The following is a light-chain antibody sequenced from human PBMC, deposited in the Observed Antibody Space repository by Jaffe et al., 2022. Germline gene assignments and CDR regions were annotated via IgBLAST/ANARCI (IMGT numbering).Light chain of an antibody. Sequence: DIQMTQSPSTLSASVGDRVTITCRASQSISSWLAWYQQKPGKAPKLLIYKASSLESGVPSRFSGSGSGTEFTLTISSLQPDDFATYYCQQYNSPLGLWTFGQGTKVEIK. J-gene: IGKJ1*01. CDR1: QSISSW. V-gene: IGKV1-5*03. CDR2: KAS. CDR3: QQYNSPLGLWT.